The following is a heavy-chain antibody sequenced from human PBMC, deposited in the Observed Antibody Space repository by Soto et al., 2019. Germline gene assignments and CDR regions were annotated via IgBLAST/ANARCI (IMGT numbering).Heavy chain of an antibody. D-gene: IGHD3-9*01. J-gene: IGHJ4*02. V-gene: IGHV1-2*04. CDR1: GYIFTGYY. Sequence: ASVKVSCKASGYIFTGYYIHWVRQAPGQGLEWMGWINPTTGDTKYVEKFQGWVTMTGDMSISTAYMELSRLRSDDTAVYYCASGDLLTGWTFDYWGQGTLVTVSS. CDR2: INPTTGDT. CDR3: ASGDLLTGWTFDY.